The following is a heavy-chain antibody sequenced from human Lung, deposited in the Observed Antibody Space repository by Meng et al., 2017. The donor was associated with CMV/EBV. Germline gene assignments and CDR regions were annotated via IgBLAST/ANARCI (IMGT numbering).Heavy chain of an antibody. CDR3: TRDFGSRGFEF. Sequence: ESXKISCAASGFAFSSFQMNWVRQSAGEGLEWIAAISSSSMNIYYGDLVKGRFTISRDNGRNSVFLQMNSLRADDTAKYYCTRDFGSRGFEFWGQGTVVTGAS. J-gene: IGHJ1*01. V-gene: IGHV3-21*01. D-gene: IGHD3-10*01. CDR2: ISSSSMNI. CDR1: GFAFSSFQ.